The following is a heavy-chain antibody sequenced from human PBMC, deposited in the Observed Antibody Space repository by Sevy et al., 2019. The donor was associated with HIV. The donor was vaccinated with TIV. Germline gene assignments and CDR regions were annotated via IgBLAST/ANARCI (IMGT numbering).Heavy chain of an antibody. CDR2: IKKDGSEK. V-gene: IGHV3-7*03. D-gene: IGHD2-2*01. J-gene: IGHJ6*02. CDR1: GFTFSNYW. Sequence: GGSLRLSCAASGFTFSNYWMSWVRQAPGKGLEWVANIKKDGSEKYYVDSVKGRFTISRDNAKNSLYLQMNSLRAEDTAVYYCAGDCSSTRCLWGMDVWGQGTTVTVSS. CDR3: AGDCSSTRCLWGMDV.